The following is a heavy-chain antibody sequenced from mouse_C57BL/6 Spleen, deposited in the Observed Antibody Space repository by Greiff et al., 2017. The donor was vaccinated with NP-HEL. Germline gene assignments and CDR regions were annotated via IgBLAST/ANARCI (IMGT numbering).Heavy chain of an antibody. J-gene: IGHJ1*03. D-gene: IGHD1-1*01. Sequence: VQLQQSDAELVKPGASVKISCKVSGYTFTDHTIHWMKQRPEQGLEWIGYIHPRDGSTKYNEKFKGKATLTADKSSSTAYMQLNNLTSEDSADYFCAIPHYYGSSQGYFDVWGTRTTVTVSS. V-gene: IGHV1-78*01. CDR2: IHPRDGST. CDR1: GYTFTDHT. CDR3: AIPHYYGSSQGYFDV.